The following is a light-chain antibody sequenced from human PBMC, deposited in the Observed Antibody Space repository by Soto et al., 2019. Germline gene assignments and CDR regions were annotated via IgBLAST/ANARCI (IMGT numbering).Light chain of an antibody. CDR1: QDVNNY. CDR2: GAS. V-gene: IGKV1-33*01. Sequence: DIQMTQSPSALSASVGDRVTITCQASQDVNNYVNWYQQRPGKAPILLIYGASNLEIGVPSRFSGSGSGTDFTFTINSLQPEDVATYYCQQYENLPFTFGPGTKV. J-gene: IGKJ3*01. CDR3: QQYENLPFT.